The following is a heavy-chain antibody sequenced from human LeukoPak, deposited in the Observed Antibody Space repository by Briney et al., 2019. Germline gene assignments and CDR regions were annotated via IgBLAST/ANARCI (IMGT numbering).Heavy chain of an antibody. CDR1: GFTFSTSS. CDR3: TRRYCTDGVCPFDI. V-gene: IGHV3-21*01. Sequence: GGSLRLSRAASGFTFSTSSMTWVRQAPGKGLEWVSSISRSGDYTYYAYSVKGRFTMSRDNAKNSLYLQMNSLRAEDTAVYYRTRRYCTDGVCPFDIWGQGTMVTVSS. CDR2: ISRSGDYT. D-gene: IGHD2-8*01. J-gene: IGHJ3*02.